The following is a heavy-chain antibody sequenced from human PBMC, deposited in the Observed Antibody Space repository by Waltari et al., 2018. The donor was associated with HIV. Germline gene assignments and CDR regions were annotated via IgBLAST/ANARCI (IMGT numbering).Heavy chain of an antibody. J-gene: IGHJ4*02. V-gene: IGHV1-69*01. Sequence: LAQSGAEVKKPGSSVKVSCRASGDTFRTYTISWVRQAPGQGLEWMGGITPIFKTTKYAQKFQGRVTLTADESTRTTYMELTSLRSDDTAMYYYARNGDYAPAYWGQGTLVTVSS. D-gene: IGHD4-17*01. CDR1: GDTFRTYT. CDR2: ITPIFKTT. CDR3: ARNGDYAPAY.